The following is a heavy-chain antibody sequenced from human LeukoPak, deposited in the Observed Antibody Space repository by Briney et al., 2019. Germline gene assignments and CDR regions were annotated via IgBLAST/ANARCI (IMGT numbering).Heavy chain of an antibody. CDR1: GGSISTPNW. CDR3: AGGSFVFDP. Sequence: PSETLSLTCAVSGGSISTPNWWSWVRQPPGKGLEWIGEIYHSGNTNYNPSLKSQVTISVDKSKDQFSLKLSSVTAADTAVYYCAGGSFVFDPWGQGTLVTVSS. V-gene: IGHV4-4*02. J-gene: IGHJ5*02. D-gene: IGHD2-15*01. CDR2: IYHSGNT.